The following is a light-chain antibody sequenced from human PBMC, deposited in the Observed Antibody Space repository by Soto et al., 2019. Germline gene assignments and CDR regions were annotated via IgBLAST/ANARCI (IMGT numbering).Light chain of an antibody. Sequence: DIVMTQSPDSLAVSLGERATISCKSSQSVLKTSNNKNYLGCYQQKPEQRPKLLIYWASTGEPGVPDRFSGSGSGTEFPLSITSLKHEDVAVYYCHQYYNAPHALIFGGGTKVEIK. V-gene: IGKV4-1*01. CDR1: QSVLKTSNNKNY. J-gene: IGKJ4*01. CDR2: WAS. CDR3: HQYYNAPHALI.